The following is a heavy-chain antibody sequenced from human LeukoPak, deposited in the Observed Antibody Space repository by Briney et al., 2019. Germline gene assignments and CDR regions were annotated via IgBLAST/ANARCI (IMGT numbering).Heavy chain of an antibody. CDR3: ARGKWELLYCFDY. V-gene: IGHV3-33*01. D-gene: IGHD1-26*01. Sequence: PGRSLRLSCAASGFTFSSYGMHWVRQAPGKGLEWVAVIWYDGSKYYADSVKGRFTISRDNSKNTLYLQMNSLRAEDTAVYYCARGKWELLYCFDYWGQGTLVTVSS. J-gene: IGHJ4*02. CDR1: GFTFSSYG. CDR2: IWYDGSK.